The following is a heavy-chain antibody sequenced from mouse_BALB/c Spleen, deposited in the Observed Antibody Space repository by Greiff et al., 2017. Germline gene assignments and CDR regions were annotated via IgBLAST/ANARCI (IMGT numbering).Heavy chain of an antibody. CDR1: GFTFSSYY. D-gene: IGHD2-1*01. V-gene: IGHV5-6-2*01. Sequence: EVKLVESGGGLVKLGGSLKLSCAASGFTFSSYYMSWVRQTPEKRLELVAAINSNGGSTYYPDTVKGRFTISRDNAKNTLYLQMSSLKSEDTALYYCARGGNYRAMDYWGQGTSVTVSS. CDR2: INSNGGST. CDR3: ARGGNYRAMDY. J-gene: IGHJ4*01.